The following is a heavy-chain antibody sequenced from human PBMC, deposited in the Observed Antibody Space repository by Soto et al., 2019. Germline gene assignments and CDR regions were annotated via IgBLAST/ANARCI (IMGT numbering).Heavy chain of an antibody. CDR2: ISSSSSTI. D-gene: IGHD3-16*01. Sequence: GSLRLSCAASGFTFSSYSMNWVRQAPGKGLEWVSYISSSSSTIYYADSVKGRFTISRDNAKNSLYLQMNSLRAEDTAVYYCARDEYEYPTPYYFDYWGQGTLVTVSS. CDR3: ARDEYEYPTPYYFDY. J-gene: IGHJ4*02. CDR1: GFTFSSYS. V-gene: IGHV3-48*01.